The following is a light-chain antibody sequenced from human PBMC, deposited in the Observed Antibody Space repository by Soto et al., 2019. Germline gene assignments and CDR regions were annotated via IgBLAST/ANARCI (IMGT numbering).Light chain of an antibody. CDR1: SSDVGRENY. V-gene: IGLV2-14*01. Sequence: QSALTQPASVSGSPGQSIIISCTGASSDVGRENYVSWYQQHPGKAPKLMIYEVSNRPSGVSNRFSGSKSGNTASLTISGLQTEDEADYYCSSYTSSSTGVFGTGTKLTVL. J-gene: IGLJ1*01. CDR2: EVS. CDR3: SSYTSSSTGV.